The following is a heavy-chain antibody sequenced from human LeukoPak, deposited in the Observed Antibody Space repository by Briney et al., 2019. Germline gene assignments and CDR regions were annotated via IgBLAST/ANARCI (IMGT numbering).Heavy chain of an antibody. CDR3: TTGVGYYYYYMDV. D-gene: IGHD2-15*01. CDR2: IKSKTDGGTT. Sequence: GRSLRLSCAASGSTFSNAWMSWVRQAPGKGLVWVGRIKSKTDGGTTDYAAPVKGRFTISRDDSKNTLYLQMNSLKTEDTAVYYCTTGVGYYYYYMDVWGKGTTVTVSS. CDR1: GSTFSNAW. V-gene: IGHV3-15*01. J-gene: IGHJ6*03.